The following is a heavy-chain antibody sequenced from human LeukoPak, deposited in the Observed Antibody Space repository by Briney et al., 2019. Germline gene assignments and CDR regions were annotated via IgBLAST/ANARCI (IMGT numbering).Heavy chain of an antibody. Sequence: GGSLRLSCAASGFTYSSYGMSWVRQAPGKGLEWVSAISGSGGSTYYADSVKGRFTISRDNSKNTLYLQMNSLRVEDTAVYYCANWGRFDPWGQGTLVTVSS. CDR1: GFTYSSYG. D-gene: IGHD3-16*01. CDR3: ANWGRFDP. J-gene: IGHJ5*02. V-gene: IGHV3-23*01. CDR2: ISGSGGST.